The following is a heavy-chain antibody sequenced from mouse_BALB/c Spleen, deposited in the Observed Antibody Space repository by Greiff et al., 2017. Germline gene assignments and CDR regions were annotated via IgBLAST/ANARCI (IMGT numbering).Heavy chain of an antibody. CDR2: INSNGGST. CDR1: GFTFRSYY. Sequence: EVQVVESGGGLVKLGGSLKLSCAASGFTFRSYYMSWVRQTPEKRLELVAAINSNGGSTYYPDTVKGRFTISRDNAKNTLYLQMSSLKSEDTALYYCSRRNYGWDGDVWGAGTTVTVSS. CDR3: SRRNYGWDGDV. V-gene: IGHV5-6-2*01. D-gene: IGHD1-2*01. J-gene: IGHJ1*01.